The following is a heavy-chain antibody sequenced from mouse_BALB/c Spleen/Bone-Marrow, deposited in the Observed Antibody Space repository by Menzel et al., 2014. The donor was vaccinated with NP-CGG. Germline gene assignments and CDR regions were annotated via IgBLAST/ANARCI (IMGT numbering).Heavy chain of an antibody. V-gene: IGHV1-80*01. CDR1: GYAFSVYW. CDR3: ARGGISVDY. J-gene: IGHJ2*01. Sequence: LQESGAELVRPGSSVKISCKASGYAFSVYWMNWVKQRPGQGLEWIEQIYPGDGDTNYNGKFKGRATLTADKSSNTAYMQLSSLTSEDSAVYFCARGGISVDYWGQGTTLTVSS. CDR2: IYPGDGDT.